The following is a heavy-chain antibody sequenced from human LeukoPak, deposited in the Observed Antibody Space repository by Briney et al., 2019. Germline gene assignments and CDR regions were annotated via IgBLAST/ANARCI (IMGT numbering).Heavy chain of an antibody. D-gene: IGHD2-21*02. V-gene: IGHV3-7*01. CDR3: ARDLVTAGPPSPFDY. Sequence: GGSLRLSCAASGFTSSSYWMSWVRQAPGKGLEWVANIKQDGSEKYYVDSVKGRFTISRDNAKNSLYLQMNSLRAEDTAVYYCARDLVTAGPPSPFDYWGQGTLVTVSS. CDR1: GFTSSSYW. CDR2: IKQDGSEK. J-gene: IGHJ4*02.